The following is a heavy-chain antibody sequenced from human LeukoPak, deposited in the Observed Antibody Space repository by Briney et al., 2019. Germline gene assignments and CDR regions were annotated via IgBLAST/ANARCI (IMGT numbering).Heavy chain of an antibody. D-gene: IGHD2-2*01. Sequence: ASVKVSCKASGGTFSSYAISWVRQAPGQGLEWMRGIIPIFGTANYAQKFQGRVTITADESTSTAYMELSSLRSEDTAVYYCARDGDIVVVPAAMRYTAMVDYYYGMDVWGKGTTVTVSS. J-gene: IGHJ6*04. V-gene: IGHV1-69*13. CDR1: GGTFSSYA. CDR3: ARDGDIVVVPAAMRYTAMVDYYYGMDV. CDR2: IIPIFGTA.